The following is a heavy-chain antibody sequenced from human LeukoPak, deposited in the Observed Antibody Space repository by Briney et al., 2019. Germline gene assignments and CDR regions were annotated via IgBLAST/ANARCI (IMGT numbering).Heavy chain of an antibody. J-gene: IGHJ4*02. CDR2: IYYSGST. CDR3: ARGTYCSSTSCYTFDY. V-gene: IGHV4-59*01. D-gene: IGHD2-2*02. CDR1: GGSISSYY. Sequence: SETLSLTCTVSGGSISSYYWSWIRQPPGKGLEWIGYIYYSGSTNYNPSLKSRVTISVDTSKNQFSLKLSSVTAADTAVYYCARGTYCSSTSCYTFDYWGQGTLVTVSS.